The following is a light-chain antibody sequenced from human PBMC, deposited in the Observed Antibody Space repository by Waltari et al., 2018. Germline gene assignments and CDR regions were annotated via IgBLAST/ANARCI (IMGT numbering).Light chain of an antibody. CDR2: RDN. CDR3: SAWDSSLTAWV. V-gene: IGLV10-54*01. CDR1: SNNVGYQG. Sequence: QAGLTQPPSVSKGLRQTATLTCTGNSNNVGYQGAAWLQQHQGHPPKLLSYRDNTRPAGISERLSASRSGNTASLTITGRQPADDADYYCSAWDSSLTAWVFGGGTKLTVL. J-gene: IGLJ3*02.